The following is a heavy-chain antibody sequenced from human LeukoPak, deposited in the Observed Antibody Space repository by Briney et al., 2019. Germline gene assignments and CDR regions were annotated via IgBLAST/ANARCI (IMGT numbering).Heavy chain of an antibody. CDR2: INHSGST. D-gene: IGHD6-13*01. Sequence: SETLSLTCAVYGGSFSGYYWSWIRQPPGKGLEWIGEINHSGSTNYNPSLKSRVTISVDTSKNQFSLRLTSVTAADTAVYYCARGDSSSWYEVDYWGQGTLVTVSS. CDR3: ARGDSSSWYEVDY. CDR1: GGSFSGYY. J-gene: IGHJ4*02. V-gene: IGHV4-34*01.